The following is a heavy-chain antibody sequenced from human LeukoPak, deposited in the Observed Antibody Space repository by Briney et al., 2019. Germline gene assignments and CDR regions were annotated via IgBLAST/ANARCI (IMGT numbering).Heavy chain of an antibody. Sequence: SETLSLTCTVSGDSTYYWGWIRQPPGKGLEWIGSIYYSGNTYYNPSLKSRVTISVDTSKNQFSLKLSSVTAADTAVYYCASLEGGSRYFDYWGQGTLVTVSS. V-gene: IGHV4-39*07. CDR2: IYYSGNT. CDR3: ASLEGGSRYFDY. CDR1: GDSTYY. J-gene: IGHJ4*02. D-gene: IGHD2-15*01.